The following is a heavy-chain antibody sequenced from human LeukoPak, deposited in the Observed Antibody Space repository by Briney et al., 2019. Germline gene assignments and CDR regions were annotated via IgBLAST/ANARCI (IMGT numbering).Heavy chain of an antibody. CDR1: GYTFTNSD. V-gene: IGHV1-18*01. J-gene: IGHJ5*02. Sequence: ASVRVSCRASGYTFTNSDITGVRQAPGHGLEWMGRICTFNGDTNYAAKLQGRVTMTTDTSTSTVYMELGSLTFDDTAVYFCARDPYHRLGPPLDLWGQGTLVTVSS. CDR2: ICTFNGDT. CDR3: ARDPYHRLGPPLDL. D-gene: IGHD1-14*01.